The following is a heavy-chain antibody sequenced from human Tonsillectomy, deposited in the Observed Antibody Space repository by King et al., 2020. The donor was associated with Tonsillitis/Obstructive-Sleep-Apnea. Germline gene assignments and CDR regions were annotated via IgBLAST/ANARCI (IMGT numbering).Heavy chain of an antibody. CDR1: GYSFTRYW. V-gene: IGHV5-51*01. Sequence: QLVQSGAEVKKPGESLKISCKGSGYSFTRYWIGWVRQMPGKGLEWMGIIYPGDSDTRYSPSFQGQVTISADKSIRTAYLQWSSLKASDIAMYYCARTVAGDRYAFDIWGQGTMVTVSS. CDR2: IYPGDSDT. D-gene: IGHD6-19*01. J-gene: IGHJ3*02. CDR3: ARTVAGDRYAFDI.